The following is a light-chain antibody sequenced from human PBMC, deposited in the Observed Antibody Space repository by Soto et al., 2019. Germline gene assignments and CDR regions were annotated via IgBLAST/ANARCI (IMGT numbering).Light chain of an antibody. CDR2: DVS. Sequence: QSALTQPASVSGSPGQSITISCTGTSSDVGGYNYVSWYQQHPGNAPKLMIYDVSNRPSGVSDRFSGSRSGNTASLAISGLQAEDEAHYFCSSYTGSSTLVIFGGGTKLTVL. V-gene: IGLV2-14*03. CDR1: SSDVGGYNY. J-gene: IGLJ2*01. CDR3: SSYTGSSTLVI.